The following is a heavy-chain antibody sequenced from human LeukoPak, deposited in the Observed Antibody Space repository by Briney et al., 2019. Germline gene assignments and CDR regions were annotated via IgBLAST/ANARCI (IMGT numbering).Heavy chain of an antibody. Sequence: GGSLRLSCAASGFTFSDNYMSWIRQAPGKGLEYVSAISSNGGSTYYANSVKGRFTISRDNSKNTLYLQMGSLRAEDMAVYYCARAMDLYYYYYMDVWGKGTTVTISS. CDR2: ISSNGGST. CDR1: GFTFSDNY. CDR3: ARAMDLYYYYYMDV. V-gene: IGHV3-64*01. D-gene: IGHD3-10*01. J-gene: IGHJ6*03.